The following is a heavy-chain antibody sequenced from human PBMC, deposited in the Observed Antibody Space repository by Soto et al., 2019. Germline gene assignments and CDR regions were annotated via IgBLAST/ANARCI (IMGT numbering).Heavy chain of an antibody. V-gene: IGHV2-5*02. CDR3: AHRRNTYYDILTGYSKNWFDP. J-gene: IGHJ5*02. Sequence: QITLKESGPTLVKPTQTLTLTCTFSGFSLSTSGVGVGWIRQSPGKALEWLALIYWDDEKRYSPSLKSRITITNDTYKNQVVLTMTNMDPVDTATYYCAHRRNTYYDILTGYSKNWFDPWGQGTLVTVSS. CDR1: GFSLSTSGVG. D-gene: IGHD3-9*01. CDR2: IYWDDEK.